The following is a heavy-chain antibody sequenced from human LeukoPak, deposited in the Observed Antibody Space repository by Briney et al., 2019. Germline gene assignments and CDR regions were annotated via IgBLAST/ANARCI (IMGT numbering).Heavy chain of an antibody. CDR3: ARETRLGSSSSFPGYYYYGMDV. D-gene: IGHD6-6*01. V-gene: IGHV1-18*04. CDR1: GYTFTSYG. Sequence: GASVKVSCKASGYTFTSYGISWVRQAPGQGLEWMGWISAYNGNTNYAQKFQGRVTMTRNTSISTAYMELSSLRSEDTAVYYCARETRLGSSSSFPGYYYYGMDVWGQGTTVTVSS. CDR2: ISAYNGNT. J-gene: IGHJ6*02.